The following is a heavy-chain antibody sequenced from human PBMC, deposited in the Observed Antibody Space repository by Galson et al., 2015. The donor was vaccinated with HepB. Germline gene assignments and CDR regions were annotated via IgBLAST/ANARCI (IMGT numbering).Heavy chain of an antibody. CDR2: IYSGGST. D-gene: IGHD6-19*01. CDR3: ARASSGWYPPHFDY. Sequence: SLRLSCAASGFTVSSNYMGWVRQAPGKGLEWVSIIYSGGSTYYADSVKGRFTISRDKSKNTLYLQMNSLRAEDTAVYYCARASSGWYPPHFDYWGQGTLVTVSS. V-gene: IGHV3-66*01. J-gene: IGHJ4*02. CDR1: GFTVSSNY.